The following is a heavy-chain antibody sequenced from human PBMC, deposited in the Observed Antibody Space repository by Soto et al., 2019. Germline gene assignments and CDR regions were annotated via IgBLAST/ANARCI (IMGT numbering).Heavy chain of an antibody. V-gene: IGHV4-30-4*01. J-gene: IGHJ4*02. CDR1: GGSITSGDNY. D-gene: IGHD3-3*01. Sequence: PSETLSRTCTVSGGSITSGDNYWIWIRQPPGKGLEWIGYIYYSGHTYYNPSLKSRITVTPDTSKNQFSLHLNSVTPEDTAVYFCARAPVGLDTISYFDYWGQGKLVTVSS. CDR3: ARAPVGLDTISYFDY. CDR2: IYYSGHT.